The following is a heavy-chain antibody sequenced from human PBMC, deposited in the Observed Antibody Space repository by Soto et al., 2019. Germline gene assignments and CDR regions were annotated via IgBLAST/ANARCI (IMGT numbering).Heavy chain of an antibody. J-gene: IGHJ5*02. CDR3: AREDDYGGDNWFDP. CDR2: IYYSGST. CDR1: GGSISSYY. Sequence: SETLSLTCTVSGGSISSYYWSWIRQPPGRGLEWIGYIYYSGSTNYNPSLKSRVTISVDMSKNQFSLKLSSVTAADTAVYYCAREDDYGGDNWFDPWGQGTLVTVSS. D-gene: IGHD4-17*01. V-gene: IGHV4-59*01.